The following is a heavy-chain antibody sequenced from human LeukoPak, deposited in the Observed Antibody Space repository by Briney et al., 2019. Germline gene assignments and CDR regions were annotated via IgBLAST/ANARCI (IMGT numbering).Heavy chain of an antibody. Sequence: PGGSLRLSCEASGFTFSSYWMHWVRQAPGKGLVWVSGISGSGDSTYYADSVKGRFTISRENSKNTLYMQMNSLRAEDTAVYYCAKYDVRLVYGDFDYWGQGTLVTVSS. D-gene: IGHD4-17*01. CDR2: ISGSGDST. V-gene: IGHV3-23*01. J-gene: IGHJ4*02. CDR3: AKYDVRLVYGDFDY. CDR1: GFTFSSYW.